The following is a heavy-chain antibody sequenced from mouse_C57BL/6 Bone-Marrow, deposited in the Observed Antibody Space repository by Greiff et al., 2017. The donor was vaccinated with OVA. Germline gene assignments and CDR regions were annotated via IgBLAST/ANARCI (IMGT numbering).Heavy chain of an antibody. D-gene: IGHD2-5*01. CDR2: INPSSGYT. Sequence: QVQLQQSGAELARPGASVKMSCKASGYTFTSYTMHWVKQRPGQGLEWIGYINPSSGYTKYNQKFKDKATLTADKSSSTAYMQLSSLTSEDSAVYYCARDPSYSNFLYYFDYWGQGTTLTVSS. V-gene: IGHV1-4*01. CDR3: ARDPSYSNFLYYFDY. J-gene: IGHJ2*01. CDR1: GYTFTSYT.